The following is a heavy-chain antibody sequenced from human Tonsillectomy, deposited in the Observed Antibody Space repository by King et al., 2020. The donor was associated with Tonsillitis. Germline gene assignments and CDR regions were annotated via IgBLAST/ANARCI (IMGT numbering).Heavy chain of an antibody. CDR1: GFTFNSYA. CDR3: AKPYRDFWSGSSPGCFDV. V-gene: IGHV3-23*04. Sequence: VQLVESGGGLVRPGGSLRLSCAASGFTFNSYAMNWVRQAPGKGLEWVSTISYSGGSTYYGDSVKGRFPTSRDNSKNTLTLEMNSLRVEDTAVYYCAKPYRDFWSGSSPGCFDVWGQGTMVTVSS. CDR2: ISYSGGST. J-gene: IGHJ3*01. D-gene: IGHD3-3*01.